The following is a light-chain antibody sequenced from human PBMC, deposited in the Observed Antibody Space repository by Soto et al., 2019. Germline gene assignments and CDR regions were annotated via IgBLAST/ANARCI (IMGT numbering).Light chain of an antibody. CDR2: GAS. CDR3: QHYNYWPYT. CDR1: QSIGGNF. Sequence: EIVLTQSPGTLSLSPGEGATLSCRASQSIGGNFLAWYQQRRGQAPRLLIHGASNRATGIPDRFSGSGSGTDFTLTITRLEPEDFAVYYCQHYNYWPYTFGQGTKVEIK. V-gene: IGKV3-20*01. J-gene: IGKJ2*01.